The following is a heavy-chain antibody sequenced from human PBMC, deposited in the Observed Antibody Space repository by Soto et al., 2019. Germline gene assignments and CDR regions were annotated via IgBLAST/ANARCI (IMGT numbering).Heavy chain of an antibody. D-gene: IGHD6-19*01. Sequence: XSVKVSCKASVYTFTRYSINWVRQAPGQGLEWLGWISNYNGDTKYAQKFQGGVTLTTDTSTTTTYMDLRSPTSDDTAVYFCARGDSTGSPTGWFDHWGQGTLVTVSS. CDR2: ISNYNGDT. CDR3: ARGDSTGSPTGWFDH. CDR1: VYTFTRYS. J-gene: IGHJ5*02. V-gene: IGHV1-18*04.